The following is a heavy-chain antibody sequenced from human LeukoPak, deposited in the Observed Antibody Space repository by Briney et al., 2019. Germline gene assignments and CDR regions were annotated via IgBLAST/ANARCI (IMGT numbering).Heavy chain of an antibody. J-gene: IGHJ4*02. CDR1: GYTFTGYY. Sequence: ASVKVSCKASGYTFTGYYMHWVRQAPGQGLEWMGWINPNSGGTNYAQKFQGRVTMTRDTSISAAYMELSRLRSDDTAVYYCARDLGPCSSTSCPPTDYWGQGTLVTVSS. D-gene: IGHD2-2*01. CDR3: ARDLGPCSSTSCPPTDY. CDR2: INPNSGGT. V-gene: IGHV1-2*02.